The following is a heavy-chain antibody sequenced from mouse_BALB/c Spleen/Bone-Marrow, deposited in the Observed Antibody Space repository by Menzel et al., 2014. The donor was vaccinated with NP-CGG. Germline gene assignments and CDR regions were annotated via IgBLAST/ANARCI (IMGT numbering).Heavy chain of an antibody. CDR1: GYSFTGYW. CDR3: ARVGLRLPYYFDY. J-gene: IGHJ2*01. CDR2: IDPSDSET. Sequence: QVQLQQSGPQVVRPGASVKIPCKASGYSFTGYWMHWVKQRPGQGLEWIGMIDPSDSETRLNQKFKDKATLTVDKSSSTAYMQLSSPTSEDSAVYYCARVGLRLPYYFDYWGQGTTLTVSS. D-gene: IGHD1-2*01. V-gene: IGHV1-69*02.